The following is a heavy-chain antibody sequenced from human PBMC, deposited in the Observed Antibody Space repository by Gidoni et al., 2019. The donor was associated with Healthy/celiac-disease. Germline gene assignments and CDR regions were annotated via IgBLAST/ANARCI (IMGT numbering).Heavy chain of an antibody. Sequence: EVQLVESGGGLVQPGRSLRLSCAASGLPFDDYAMPWVRQAPGKGLGWVPGISWNSGSIGYADSVKGRFTISRDNAKNSLYLQMNSLRAEDTALYYCAKDKADFWSGYLFDYWGQGTLVTVSS. D-gene: IGHD3-3*01. CDR1: GLPFDDYA. V-gene: IGHV3-9*01. CDR3: AKDKADFWSGYLFDY. J-gene: IGHJ4*02. CDR2: ISWNSGSI.